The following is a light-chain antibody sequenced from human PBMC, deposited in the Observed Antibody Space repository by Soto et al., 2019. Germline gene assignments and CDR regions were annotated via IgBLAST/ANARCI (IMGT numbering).Light chain of an antibody. CDR1: QSVSSY. J-gene: IGKJ2*01. CDR3: HQYATSDMDT. Sequence: EIVLTQSPATLSLSPGERATLSCRASQSVSSYLAWYQQKPGQAPRLLIYDASNRATGIPARFSGSGSGTDFTLTISSLEPEDFAVYYCHQYATSDMDTFGQGTKLEIK. CDR2: DAS. V-gene: IGKV3-11*01.